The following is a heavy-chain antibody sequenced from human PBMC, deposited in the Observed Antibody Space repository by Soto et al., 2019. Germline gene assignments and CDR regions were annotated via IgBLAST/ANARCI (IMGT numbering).Heavy chain of an antibody. Sequence: QLQLQESGPGLVKPSETLSLTCTVSGGSISRSTYYWGWIRQPPGKGLEWIGSIYYSGSTYYKPSLKSRVTISVDTSKNQFSLKLSSVTAADTAVYFCVTNIEYSSSPFDPWGQGTLVTVSS. CDR3: VTNIEYSSSPFDP. CDR2: IYYSGST. D-gene: IGHD6-6*01. J-gene: IGHJ5*02. CDR1: GGSISRSTYY. V-gene: IGHV4-39*01.